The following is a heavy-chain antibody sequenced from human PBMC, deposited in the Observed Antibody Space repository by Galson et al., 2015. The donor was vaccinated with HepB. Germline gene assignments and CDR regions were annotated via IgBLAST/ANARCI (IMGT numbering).Heavy chain of an antibody. CDR1: GFNFGTYG. CDR2: ISHDGKDQ. CDR3: GVKDSGY. Sequence: SLRLSCATSGFNFGTYGIHWVRQAPGKGLEWVAVISHDGKDQFYGESVKGRFTISRDNAKNSVYLQMSSLRAEDTAVYYCGVKDSGYWGQGTLVTVSS. V-gene: IGHV3-33*03. D-gene: IGHD3-10*01. J-gene: IGHJ4*02.